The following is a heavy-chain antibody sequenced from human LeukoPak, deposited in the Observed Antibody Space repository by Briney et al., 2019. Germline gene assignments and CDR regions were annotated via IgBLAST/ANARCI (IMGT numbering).Heavy chain of an antibody. CDR3: ARADDWGTYFGY. D-gene: IGHD3-16*01. CDR2: IYYSGST. V-gene: IGHV4-59*01. J-gene: IGHJ4*02. CDR1: AGSISSYY. Sequence: SPTLSLTCALSAGSISSYYWTWIRHPPGKGLEWIGYIYYSGSTNYNPSLKSRVTISVDASKNQFSLKLSSVTAAGTAVIYCARADDWGTYFGYWGQGTLVTVSS.